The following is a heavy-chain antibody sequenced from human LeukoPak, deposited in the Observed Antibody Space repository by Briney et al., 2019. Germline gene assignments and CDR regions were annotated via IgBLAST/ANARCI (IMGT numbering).Heavy chain of an antibody. Sequence: ASVKVSCKASGYTFTSNYIHWVRQAPGQGLEWMGMIYPRDGSTSYAQKFQGRVTVTRDTSTSTAHMELSGLRSEDTAVYYCARDQEGFDYWGQGTLVTVSS. CDR2: IYPRDGST. CDR3: ARDQEGFDY. V-gene: IGHV1-46*01. CDR1: GYTFTSNY. J-gene: IGHJ4*02.